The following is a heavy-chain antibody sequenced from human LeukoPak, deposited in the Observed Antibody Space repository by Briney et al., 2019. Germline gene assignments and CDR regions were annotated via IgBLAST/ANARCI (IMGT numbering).Heavy chain of an antibody. CDR1: GFTFSSYA. J-gene: IGHJ5*02. CDR3: AKDGTAAINWFDP. V-gene: IGHV3-23*01. D-gene: IGHD1-1*01. CDR2: IRGSGGST. Sequence: PGGSLRLSCAASGFTFSSYAMGWVRQAPGKGLEWVSAIRGSGGSTYYADSVKGRFTISRDNSKNTLYLQMNSLRAEDTAVYYCAKDGTAAINWFDPWGQGTLVTVSS.